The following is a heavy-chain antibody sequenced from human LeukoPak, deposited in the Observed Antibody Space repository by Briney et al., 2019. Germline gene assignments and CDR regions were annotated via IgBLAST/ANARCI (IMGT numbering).Heavy chain of an antibody. J-gene: IGHJ4*02. Sequence: SVKVSCKASGGTFSSYAISWVRQAPGQGLEWMGRIIPILGIANYAQKFQGRVTITADKTTSTAYMELSSLRSEDTAVYYCARARYCTNGVCYTYSGYFDYWGQGTLVTVSS. CDR1: GGTFSSYA. CDR2: IIPILGIA. D-gene: IGHD2-8*01. CDR3: ARARYCTNGVCYTYSGYFDY. V-gene: IGHV1-69*04.